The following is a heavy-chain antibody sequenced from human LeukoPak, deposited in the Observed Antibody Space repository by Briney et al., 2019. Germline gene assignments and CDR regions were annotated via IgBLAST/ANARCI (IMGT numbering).Heavy chain of an antibody. V-gene: IGHV4-34*01. J-gene: IGHJ1*01. CDR1: GGSFSGYY. CDR3: ARGLTAPREGLRKYFRH. CDR2: INHSGST. D-gene: IGHD5-18*01. Sequence: SETLSLTCAVYGGSFSGYYWSWIRQPPGKGLEWIGEINHSGSTNYNPSLKSRVTISVDTSKNQFSLKLSSVTATDTAVYYCARGLTAPREGLRKYFRHWGQGTLVTLSS.